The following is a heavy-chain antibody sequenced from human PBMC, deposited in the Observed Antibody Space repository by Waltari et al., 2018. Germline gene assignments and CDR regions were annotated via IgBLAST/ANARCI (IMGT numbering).Heavy chain of an antibody. V-gene: IGHV3-23*01. J-gene: IGHJ4*02. Sequence: EVQLLESGGGLVQPGGSLRLSCAASGFIFTSYAMSWVRQAPGNVLDVVSGSRCSGGTTYYAASVKGRLTISRDNSNDTVYLQMNSLTAEDTAVYYCAKTQDFDFWSGSYFDHWGQGALVNVFS. D-gene: IGHD3-3*01. CDR1: GFIFTSYA. CDR2: SRCSGGTT. CDR3: AKTQDFDFWSGSYFDH.